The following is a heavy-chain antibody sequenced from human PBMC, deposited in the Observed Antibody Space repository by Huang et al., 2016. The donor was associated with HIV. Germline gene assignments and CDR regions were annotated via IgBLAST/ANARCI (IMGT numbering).Heavy chain of an antibody. Sequence: EVQLWESGGTLVQPGGSLRLSCGASGFTFSNYAMSWVRQAAGEGLEWVSFISGSRGTIYYADSVKGCFTISRDNVKKTVYLQMNSLRVEDAAVYYCAKDRGDGYSGYDYDYWGQGTLVTVSS. CDR1: GFTFSNYA. CDR2: ISGSRGTI. CDR3: AKDRGDGYSGYDYDY. D-gene: IGHD5-12*01. J-gene: IGHJ4*02. V-gene: IGHV3-23*01.